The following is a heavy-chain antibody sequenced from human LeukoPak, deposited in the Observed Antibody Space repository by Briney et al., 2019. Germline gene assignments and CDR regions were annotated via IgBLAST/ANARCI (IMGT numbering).Heavy chain of an antibody. CDR2: ISNDGRST. CDR1: GFSFNSYW. D-gene: IGHD3-10*01. Sequence: QPGGSLRLSCAASGFSFNSYWMHWVRQAPGSGLVWVSRISNDGRSTSFADSVKGRFTISRDNAKNTLYLQMNSPSAEDTAVYYCTRGREGNYGLFDSWGQGTLVTVSS. V-gene: IGHV3-74*01. CDR3: TRGREGNYGLFDS. J-gene: IGHJ4*02.